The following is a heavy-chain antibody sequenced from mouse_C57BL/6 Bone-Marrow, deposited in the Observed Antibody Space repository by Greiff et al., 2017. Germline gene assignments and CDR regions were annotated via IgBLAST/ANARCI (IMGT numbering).Heavy chain of an antibody. CDR1: GFTFSSYG. V-gene: IGHV5-6*01. J-gene: IGHJ3*01. D-gene: IGHD4-1*02. CDR3: ARQQLGRFAY. Sequence: EVQLVESGGDLVKPGGSLKLSCAGSGFTFSSYGMSWVRQTPDKRLEWVATISSGGSYTYYPDSVKERFTISRDNAKNTLYLQMSSLKSEDTAMYYCARQQLGRFAYWGQGTLVTVSA. CDR2: ISSGGSYT.